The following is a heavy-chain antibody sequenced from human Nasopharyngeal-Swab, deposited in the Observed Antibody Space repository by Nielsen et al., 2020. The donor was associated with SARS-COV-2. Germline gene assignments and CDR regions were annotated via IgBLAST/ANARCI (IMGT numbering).Heavy chain of an antibody. CDR2: ISWNSGSI. CDR3: ARGSTVSSYYHYMDV. V-gene: IGHV3-9*01. CDR1: GFTFDDYA. Sequence: SLKISCAASGFTFDDYAMHWVRQAPGKGLEWVSGISWNSGSIGYADSVKGRFTISRDNSNNTVYLQMNSLRAEDTAVYYCARGSTVSSYYHYMDVWGKGTTVTVSS. D-gene: IGHD2-2*01. J-gene: IGHJ6*03.